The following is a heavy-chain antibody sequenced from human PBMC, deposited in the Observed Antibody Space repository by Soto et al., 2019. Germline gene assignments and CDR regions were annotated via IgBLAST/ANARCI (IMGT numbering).Heavy chain of an antibody. CDR1: GYSFTSYW. CDR3: ARRQGIAEADTGVGAFDI. Sequence: GESLKISCKGSGYSFTSYWISWVRQMPGKGLEWMGRIDPSDSYTNYSPSFQGHVTISADKSISTAYLQWSSLKASDTAMYYCARRQGIAEADTGVGAFDIWGQGTMVTVSS. J-gene: IGHJ3*02. CDR2: IDPSDSYT. V-gene: IGHV5-10-1*01. D-gene: IGHD6-13*01.